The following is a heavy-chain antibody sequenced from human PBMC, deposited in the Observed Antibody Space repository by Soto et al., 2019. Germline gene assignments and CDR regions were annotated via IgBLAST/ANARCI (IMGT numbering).Heavy chain of an antibody. J-gene: IGHJ5*02. CDR3: ARDQVPDALPGWFDP. CDR1: GGSISSYY. V-gene: IGHV4-59*01. Sequence: SETLSLTCTVSGGSISSYYWSWIRQPPGKGLEWIGYIYYSGSTNYNPSLKSRVTISVDTSKNQFSLKLSSVTAADTAVYYCARDQVPDALPGWFDPWGQGTLVTVS. D-gene: IGHD2-2*01. CDR2: IYYSGST.